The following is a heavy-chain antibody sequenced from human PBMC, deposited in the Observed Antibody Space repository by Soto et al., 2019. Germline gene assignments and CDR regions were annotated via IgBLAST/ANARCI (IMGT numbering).Heavy chain of an antibody. Sequence: SETLSLTCAVYGGSFSGYYWSWIRQPPGEGLEWIGEINHSGSINYNPSLKSRVTISVDTSKNQFSLKLSSVTAADTAVYYCASTDYDSSGYFLWGQGTLVPVSS. CDR2: INHSGSI. CDR1: GGSFSGYY. J-gene: IGHJ4*02. D-gene: IGHD3-22*01. V-gene: IGHV4-34*01. CDR3: ASTDYDSSGYFL.